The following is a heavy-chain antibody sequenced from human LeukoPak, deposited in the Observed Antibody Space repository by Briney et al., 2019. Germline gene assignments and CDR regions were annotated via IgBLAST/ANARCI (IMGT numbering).Heavy chain of an antibody. D-gene: IGHD3-9*01. J-gene: IGHJ4*02. Sequence: SETLSLTCTISGGSISSSSFYWGWIRQPPGKGLEWIGSINYGGSTSYNPSLKNRVTVSLDTSKTQFSLGLSSVTAADTAVYYCARVLQYFDWPCDYWGQGTLVTVSS. CDR1: GGSISSSSFY. V-gene: IGHV4-39*01. CDR2: INYGGST. CDR3: ARVLQYFDWPCDY.